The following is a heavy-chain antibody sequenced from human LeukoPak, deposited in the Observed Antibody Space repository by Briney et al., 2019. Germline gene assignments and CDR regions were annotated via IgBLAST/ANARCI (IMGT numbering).Heavy chain of an antibody. J-gene: IGHJ4*02. Sequence: PGGSLRLSCAASGFTFSTYWMHWVRQAPGKGLVWVSRISSDAITTNYADSVKGRFTVSRDNAKNTLYLQVNSLRDEDTAVYYCARRPCSGGICYPPDYWGQGTLVTVSS. CDR1: GFTFSTYW. CDR3: ARRPCSGGICYPPDY. D-gene: IGHD2-15*01. V-gene: IGHV3-74*01. CDR2: ISSDAITT.